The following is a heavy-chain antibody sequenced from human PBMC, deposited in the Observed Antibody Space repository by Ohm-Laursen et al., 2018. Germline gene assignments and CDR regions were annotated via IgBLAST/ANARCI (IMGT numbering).Heavy chain of an antibody. CDR3: ARLSDSSSAS. CDR2: IYSSGST. Sequence: GTLSLTCTVSGDSISTYYWSWIRQLPGKGLEWIGYIYSSGSTSYSPSLKSRVTISVDTSKNQFSLRVRSLTAADTAVYYCARLSDSSSASWGQGTLVTVSS. J-gene: IGHJ5*01. CDR1: GDSISTYY. D-gene: IGHD2/OR15-2a*01. V-gene: IGHV4-4*08.